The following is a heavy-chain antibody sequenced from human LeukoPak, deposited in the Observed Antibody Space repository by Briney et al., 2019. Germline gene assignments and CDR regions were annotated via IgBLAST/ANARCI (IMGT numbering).Heavy chain of an antibody. CDR1: GFTFSSYG. D-gene: IGHD3-3*01. CDR3: AREGEITIFGVVKDDFDY. Sequence: PGRSLRLSCAASGFTFSSYGMHWVRQAPGKGLEWVAVIWYDGSNKYYADSVKGRFTISRDNSKNTLYLQMNSLRAEDTAVYYCAREGEITIFGVVKDDFDYWGQGTLVTVSS. CDR2: IWYDGSNK. V-gene: IGHV3-33*01. J-gene: IGHJ4*02.